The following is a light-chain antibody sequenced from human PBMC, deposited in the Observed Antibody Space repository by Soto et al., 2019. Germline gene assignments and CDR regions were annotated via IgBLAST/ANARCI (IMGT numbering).Light chain of an antibody. CDR1: QNINNY. CDR2: AAS. CDR3: QQSHTTPYT. Sequence: DIPMTQSPSSLSASEGDRVTITCRASQNINNYLNWYQHKLGQAPKLLIYAASGLQSGVPSRFIGSGSGTDFTLTITSVQGEDFASYFCQQSHTTPYTFGRGTKLEV. V-gene: IGKV1-39*01. J-gene: IGKJ2*01.